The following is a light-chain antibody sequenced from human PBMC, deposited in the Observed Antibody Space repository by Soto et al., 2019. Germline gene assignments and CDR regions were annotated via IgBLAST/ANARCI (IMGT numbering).Light chain of an antibody. Sequence: EIVLTQSPATLSSSPGERATLSCRASQSISSYLAWYQQTPGQAPRLLIYDASNRATGIPARFSGSGSGTDFTLTISSLEPEDFAVYYCQQRSNFGQGTRLEIK. CDR1: QSISSY. CDR2: DAS. J-gene: IGKJ5*01. CDR3: QQRSN. V-gene: IGKV3-11*01.